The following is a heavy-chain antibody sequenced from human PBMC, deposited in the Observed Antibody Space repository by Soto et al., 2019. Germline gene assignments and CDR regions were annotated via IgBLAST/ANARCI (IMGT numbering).Heavy chain of an antibody. Sequence: QVQLVQSGAEVRKPGASVKVYGKASGYTFTDYGISWLRQAPGQHLEWMGWIHTYNGNTNYAQKLQGRVTMTTDTSTSTAYMELRTLRSDDTAVYYCARDAQYSSRWHPIDYWGQGTLVAVSS. J-gene: IGHJ4*02. V-gene: IGHV1-18*01. D-gene: IGHD3-22*01. CDR2: IHTYNGNT. CDR1: GYTFTDYG. CDR3: ARDAQYSSRWHPIDY.